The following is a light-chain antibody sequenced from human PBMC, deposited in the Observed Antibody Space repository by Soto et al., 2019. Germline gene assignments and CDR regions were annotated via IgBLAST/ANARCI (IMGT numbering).Light chain of an antibody. J-gene: IGKJ1*01. V-gene: IGKV3-15*01. Sequence: ERVMTQSPVTLSVSPGESVTLSCRASQSVGTNLAWYQQKPGQAPSLLIYGASTGATGIPARFSGSGSGTEFTLTISRLEPEDFAVYYCQQYGSSGTFGQGTKVDIK. CDR3: QQYGSSGT. CDR1: QSVGTN. CDR2: GAS.